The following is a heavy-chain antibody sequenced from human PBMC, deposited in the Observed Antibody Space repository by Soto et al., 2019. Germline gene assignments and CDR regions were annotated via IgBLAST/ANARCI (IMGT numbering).Heavy chain of an antibody. J-gene: IGHJ5*02. CDR2: IYYSGST. CDR3: ARGPPNRVVPASIVVRFDP. D-gene: IGHD2-2*01. CDR1: GGSISSGGYY. Sequence: QVQLQESGPGLVKPSQTLSLTCTVSGGSISSGGYYWSWIRQHPGRGLEWIGYIYYSGSTYYNPSLKSRVTLSVDTSKNQFSLKLRSVTAADTAVYYCARGPPNRVVPASIVVRFDPWGQGTLVTVSS. V-gene: IGHV4-31*03.